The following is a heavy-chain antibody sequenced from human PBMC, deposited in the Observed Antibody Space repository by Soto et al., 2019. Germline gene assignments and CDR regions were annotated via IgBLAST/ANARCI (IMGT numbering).Heavy chain of an antibody. CDR2: IYYSGST. CDR3: ARSLPWKWIQLWRGMDV. Sequence: PSETLSLTCTVSGGSISSYYWSWIRQPPGKGLEWIGYIYYSGSTNYNPSLKSRVTMTRDTSISTAYMELSRLRSDDTAVYYCARSLPWKWIQLWRGMDVWGQGTTVTVSS. CDR1: GGSISSYY. V-gene: IGHV4-59*01. D-gene: IGHD5-18*01. J-gene: IGHJ6*02.